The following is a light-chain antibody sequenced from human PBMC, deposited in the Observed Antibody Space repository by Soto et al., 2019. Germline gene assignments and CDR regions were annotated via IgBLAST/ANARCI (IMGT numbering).Light chain of an antibody. CDR2: DAS. Sequence: DIQMTQSPSTLSASVGDRVTITCRASQSISSWLAWYQQKPGKAPKFLIYDASNLESGVPSRFSGSGSGTDFTLTISSLQPDDFATYYCQQYSSYWTFGQGTKVEIK. J-gene: IGKJ1*01. CDR3: QQYSSYWT. CDR1: QSISSW. V-gene: IGKV1-5*01.